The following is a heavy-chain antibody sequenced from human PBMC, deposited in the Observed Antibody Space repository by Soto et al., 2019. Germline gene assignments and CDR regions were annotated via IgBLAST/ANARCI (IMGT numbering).Heavy chain of an antibody. Sequence: QVQLVQSGAEVKKPGSSVKVSCKASGGTLSSYTFSWVRQAPGQGLEWMGRVIPNLGVTNYAKKFQGRFTIVVDTSTSTASMELNSLTYEDTAVYYCARDKGYCSDTSCPDFDYWGQATLVTVSS. CDR2: VIPNLGVT. J-gene: IGHJ4*02. V-gene: IGHV1-69*08. D-gene: IGHD2-15*01. CDR1: GGTLSSYT. CDR3: ARDKGYCSDTSCPDFDY.